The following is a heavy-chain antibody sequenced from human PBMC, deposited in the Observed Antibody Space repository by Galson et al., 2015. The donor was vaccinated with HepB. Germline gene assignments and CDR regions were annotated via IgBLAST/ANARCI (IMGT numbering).Heavy chain of an antibody. CDR3: ARRGVSSPPSSYAMDV. CDR1: GYTFTNYW. J-gene: IGHJ6*02. Sequence: QSGAEVKKPGESLKISCKASGYTFTNYWIGWVRQMPGKGLEWMGIIYPGDSDTRYSPSFRGQVSISADKSLSTAYLQWGSLKASDTAMYYCARRGVSSPPSSYAMDVWGQGTTVTVSS. D-gene: IGHD6-13*01. V-gene: IGHV5-51*03. CDR2: IYPGDSDT.